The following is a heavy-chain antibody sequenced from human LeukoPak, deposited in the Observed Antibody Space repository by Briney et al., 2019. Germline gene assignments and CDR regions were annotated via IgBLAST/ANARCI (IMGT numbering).Heavy chain of an antibody. CDR3: ARYSYYGDYAFDY. Sequence: PSETLSLTCTVSGYSISSGYYWSWIRQPAGKGLEWIGRIYTSGSTNYNPSLKSRVTMSVDTSKNQFSLKLSSVTAADTAVYYCARYSYYGDYAFDYWGQGTLVTVSS. CDR2: IYTSGST. D-gene: IGHD4-17*01. J-gene: IGHJ4*02. CDR1: GYSISSGYY. V-gene: IGHV4-4*07.